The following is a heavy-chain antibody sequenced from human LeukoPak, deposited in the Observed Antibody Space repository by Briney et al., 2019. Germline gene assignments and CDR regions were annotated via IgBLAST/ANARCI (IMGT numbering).Heavy chain of an antibody. CDR1: GGSISSGDYY. CDR3: AREATYSGYANYGMDV. CDR2: IYYSGST. V-gene: IGHV4-30-4*01. D-gene: IGHD5-12*01. J-gene: IGHJ6*02. Sequence: SQTLSLTCTVSGGSISSGDYYWSWIRQPPGKGLEWIGYIYYSGSTYYNPSLKSRVTISVGTSKNQFSLKLSSVTAADTAVYYCAREATYSGYANYGMDVWGQGTTVTVSS.